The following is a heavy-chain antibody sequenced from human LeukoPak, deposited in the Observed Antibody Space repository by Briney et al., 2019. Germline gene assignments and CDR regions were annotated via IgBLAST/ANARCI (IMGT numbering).Heavy chain of an antibody. D-gene: IGHD1-26*01. CDR2: IYSGGST. Sequence: GGCLRLSCAASGFTVSSNYMSWVRQAPGKGLEWVSVIYSGGSTYHADSVKGRFTISRDNSKNTLYLQMNSLRAEDTAVYYCASPKKPGSGSYDYWGQGTLVTVSS. J-gene: IGHJ4*02. CDR1: GFTVSSNY. V-gene: IGHV3-66*01. CDR3: ASPKKPGSGSYDY.